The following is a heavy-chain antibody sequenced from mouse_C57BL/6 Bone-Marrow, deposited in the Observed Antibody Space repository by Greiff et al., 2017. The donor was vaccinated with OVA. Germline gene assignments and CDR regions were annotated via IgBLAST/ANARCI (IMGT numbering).Heavy chain of an antibody. J-gene: IGHJ3*01. Sequence: QVQLKQSGAELVKPGASVKLSCKASGYTFTSYWMHWVKQRPGQGLEWIGMIHPNSGSTNYNEKFKSKATLTVDKSSSTAYMQLSSLTSEYSAVYYCESYYGSSFTSFAYWGQGTLVTVSA. D-gene: IGHD1-1*01. CDR3: ESYYGSSFTSFAY. CDR1: GYTFTSYW. CDR2: IHPNSGST. V-gene: IGHV1-64*01.